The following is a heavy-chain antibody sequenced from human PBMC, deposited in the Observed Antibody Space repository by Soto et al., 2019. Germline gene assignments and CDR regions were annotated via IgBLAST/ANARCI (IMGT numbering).Heavy chain of an antibody. J-gene: IGHJ4*02. CDR1: GYSFTNYA. CDR3: ARPGEYYDSSGPIRLDY. Sequence: ASVKVSCKASGYSFTNYAMHWVRQAPGQRLEWMGWINAGNGNTKYSQKFQGRVTITRDSSASTAYMELSSLRSEDTAVYYCARPGEYYDSSGPIRLDYWGQGSLVTVSS. D-gene: IGHD3-22*01. CDR2: INAGNGNT. V-gene: IGHV1-3*01.